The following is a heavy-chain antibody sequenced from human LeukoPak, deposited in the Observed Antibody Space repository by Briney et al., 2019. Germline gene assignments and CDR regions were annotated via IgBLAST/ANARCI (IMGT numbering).Heavy chain of an antibody. CDR3: ARGLGSSGYTY. CDR2: IIPIFGTA. V-gene: IGHV1-69*13. Sequence: GASVTVSCKASGGTFSSYAISWVRQAPGQGLEWMGGIIPIFGTANYAQKFQGRVTITADESTSTAYMELSSLRSKDTAVYYCARGLGSSGYTYWGQGTLVTVSS. CDR1: GGTFSSYA. D-gene: IGHD3-22*01. J-gene: IGHJ4*02.